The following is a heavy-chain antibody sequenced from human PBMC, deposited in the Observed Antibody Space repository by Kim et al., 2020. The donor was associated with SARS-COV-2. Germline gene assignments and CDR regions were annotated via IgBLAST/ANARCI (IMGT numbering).Heavy chain of an antibody. CDR3: ARLPIVVVPVLFDY. V-gene: IGHV4-39*01. Sequence: SETLSLTCTVSGASISSSSYYWGWIRQPPGKGLEWIGNIYYSGSTYYNPSLKSRVTISVDTSKNQFSLKLSSVTAADTAVYYCARLPIVVVPVLFDYCGPGTLVSVSP. CDR2: IYYSGST. J-gene: IGHJ4*02. D-gene: IGHD2-2*01. CDR1: GASISSSSYY.